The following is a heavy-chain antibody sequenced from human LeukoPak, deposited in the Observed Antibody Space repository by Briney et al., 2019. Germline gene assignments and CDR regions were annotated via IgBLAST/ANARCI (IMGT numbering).Heavy chain of an antibody. CDR2: INSDGTST. J-gene: IGHJ6*03. V-gene: IGHV3-74*01. CDR1: GFTFSSYW. Sequence: PGGSLRLSCAASGFTFSSYWVHWVRQAPGKGLVWVSRINSDGTSTDYADSVKGRITISRDNAKNSLYLQMNSLRAEDTALYYCARLAYCGGDCYSPYYYYYMDVWGKGTTVTVSS. CDR3: ARLAYCGGDCYSPYYYYYMDV. D-gene: IGHD2-21*02.